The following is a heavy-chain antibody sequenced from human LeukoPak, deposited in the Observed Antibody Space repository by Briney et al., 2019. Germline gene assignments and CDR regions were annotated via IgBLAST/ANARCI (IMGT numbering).Heavy chain of an antibody. CDR1: GGSISSYY. CDR2: IYYSGST. D-gene: IGHD6-19*01. J-gene: IGHJ4*02. Sequence: SETLSLTCTVSGGSISSYYWSWIRQPPGKGLEWIGYIYYSGSTNYNPSLKSQVTMSVDTSKNQFSLKLSSVTAADTAVYYCARIDRAVAGTIDYWGQGTLVTVSS. V-gene: IGHV4-59*08. CDR3: ARIDRAVAGTIDY.